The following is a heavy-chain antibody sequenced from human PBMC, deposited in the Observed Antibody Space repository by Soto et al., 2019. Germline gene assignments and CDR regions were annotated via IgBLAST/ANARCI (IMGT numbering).Heavy chain of an antibody. CDR2: ISGSGGST. Sequence: PGGSLRLSCAASGFTFSSYAMSWVRQAPGKGLEWVSAISGSGGSTYYADSVKGRFTISRDNSKNTLYLQMNSLRAEDTAVYYCAKCHYDILTGYLPIGFDYWGQGTLVTVSS. CDR3: AKCHYDILTGYLPIGFDY. V-gene: IGHV3-23*01. CDR1: GFTFSSYA. J-gene: IGHJ4*02. D-gene: IGHD3-9*01.